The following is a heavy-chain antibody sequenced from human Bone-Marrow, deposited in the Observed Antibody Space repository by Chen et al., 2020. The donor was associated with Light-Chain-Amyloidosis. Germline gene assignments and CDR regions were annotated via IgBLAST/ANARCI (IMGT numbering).Heavy chain of an antibody. V-gene: IGHV5-51*01. CDR3: ARRRDGYNFDY. CDR2: IYPDDSDA. Sequence: EVQLEQSGPEVKKPGESLKISCKALEKPFPNYWIGWVRQMPGKGLEWMGVIYPDDSDARYSPSFEGQVTISADKSITTAYLQWRSLKASDTAMYYCARRRDGYNFDYWGQGTLVTVSS. CDR1: EKPFPNYW. D-gene: IGHD5-12*01. J-gene: IGHJ4*02.